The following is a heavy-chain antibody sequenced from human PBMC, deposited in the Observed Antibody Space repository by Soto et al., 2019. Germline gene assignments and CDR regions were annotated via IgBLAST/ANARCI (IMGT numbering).Heavy chain of an antibody. J-gene: IGHJ4*02. CDR2: ISYDGSNK. CDR3: ASPHGEATDY. Sequence: QVQLVESGGGVVQPGRSLRLSCAASGFTFSSYAMHWVRQAPGKGLEWVAVISYDGSNKYYADSVKGRFTISRDNSKNTRYLQMNSLRAEDTAVYYCASPHGEATDYWGQGTLVTVSS. CDR1: GFTFSSYA. V-gene: IGHV3-30-3*01.